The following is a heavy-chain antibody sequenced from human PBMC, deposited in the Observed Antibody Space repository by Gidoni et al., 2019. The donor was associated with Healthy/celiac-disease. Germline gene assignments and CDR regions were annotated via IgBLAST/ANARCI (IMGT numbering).Heavy chain of an antibody. CDR2: ISSSGSTI. CDR3: ARVATVKPYYYYGMDV. D-gene: IGHD4-17*01. J-gene: IGHJ6*02. CDR1: GFTFSYYY. Sequence: QVQLVESGGGLVQPGGSLRLSCAASGFTFSYYYMSWIRQAPGKGLEWVSYISSSGSTIYYADSVKGRFTISRDNAKNSLYLQMNSLRAEDTAVYYCARVATVKPYYYYGMDVWGQGTTVTVSS. V-gene: IGHV3-11*01.